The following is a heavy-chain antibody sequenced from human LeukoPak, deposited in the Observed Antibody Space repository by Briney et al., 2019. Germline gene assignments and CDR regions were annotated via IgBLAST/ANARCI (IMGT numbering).Heavy chain of an antibody. CDR2: IYYSGTT. V-gene: IGHV4-59*08. J-gene: IGHJ6*03. Sequence: SETLSLTCTVSGGSISGLYWSWIRQPPGKGLEWIGFIYYSGTTYYNPSLKSRVTIVIDTSSNQFSLRVRSVTAADTAVYYCARGGITMVRGVIYYMDVWGKGTTVTVSS. CDR3: ARGGITMVRGVIYYMDV. CDR1: GGSISGLY. D-gene: IGHD3-10*01.